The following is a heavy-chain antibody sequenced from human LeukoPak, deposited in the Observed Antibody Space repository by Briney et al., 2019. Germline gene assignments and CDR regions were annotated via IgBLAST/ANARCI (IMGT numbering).Heavy chain of an antibody. D-gene: IGHD6-19*01. CDR1: GFTFSTYW. Sequence: GGSLRLSCAASGFTFSTYWMSWVRQAPGKGLERVANIKQGGSDKYYVDSVKGRFTISRDNAKNSLYLQMNSLRAEDTAVYYCAREARRESSGWFVEYWGQGTLVTVSS. CDR2: IKQGGSDK. V-gene: IGHV3-7*01. CDR3: AREARRESSGWFVEY. J-gene: IGHJ4*02.